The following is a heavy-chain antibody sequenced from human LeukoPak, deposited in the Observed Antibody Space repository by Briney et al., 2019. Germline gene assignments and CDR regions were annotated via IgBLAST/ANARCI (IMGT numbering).Heavy chain of an antibody. CDR2: LSWNSDSI. CDR3: AKGALAYCGGDCLRTGYFDY. J-gene: IGHJ4*02. CDR1: GFIFGDYA. V-gene: IGHV3-9*01. D-gene: IGHD2-21*02. Sequence: GGSLRLSCTASGFIFGDYAMHWVRQAPGKGLEWVSGLSWNSDSIGYADSVKGRFTISRDSAKNSLYLQMNSLRAEDTAVYYCAKGALAYCGGDCLRTGYFDYWGQGPLVTVSS.